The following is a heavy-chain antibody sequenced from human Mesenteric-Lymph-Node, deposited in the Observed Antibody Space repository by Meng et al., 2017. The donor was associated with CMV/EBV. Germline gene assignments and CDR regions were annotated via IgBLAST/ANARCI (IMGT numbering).Heavy chain of an antibody. J-gene: IGHJ5*02. CDR3: ARVGYSSSP. CDR2: IYYTGRT. CDR1: GVPIITYY. V-gene: IGHV4-59*12. D-gene: IGHD6-13*01. Sequence: SETLSLTCTVSGVPIITYYWSWIRQTPGKGLEWIGDIYYTGRTNYNPSLKSRVTISVDTSKNQFSLKLSSVTAADTAVYYCARVGYSSSPWGQGTLVTVSS.